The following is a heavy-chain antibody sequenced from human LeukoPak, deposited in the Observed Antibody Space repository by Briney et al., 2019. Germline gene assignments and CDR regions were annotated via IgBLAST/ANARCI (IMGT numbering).Heavy chain of an antibody. J-gene: IGHJ5*02. D-gene: IGHD4/OR15-4a*01. CDR2: VYYSGSI. CDR3: ARRDYAAWFDP. V-gene: IGHV4-39*07. Sequence: SETLSLTCSVSGDSITSGAYYWAWLRQPPGKGLEWIGSVYYSGSIKYNPSLKGRVSISRDMSKTQFSLSLNSVNATDTAVYYCARRDYAAWFDPWGQGTLVTVSS. CDR1: GDSITSGAYY.